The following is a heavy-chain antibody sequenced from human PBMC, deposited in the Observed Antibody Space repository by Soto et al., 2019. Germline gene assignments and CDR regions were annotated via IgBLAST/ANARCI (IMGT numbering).Heavy chain of an antibody. V-gene: IGHV3-7*03. CDR2: IKQDGSEK. CDR1: GFTFSSYW. D-gene: IGHD6-19*01. CDR3: ARDGQFKYSSGLFDP. Sequence: GGSLRLSCAASGFTFSSYWMSWVRQAPGKGLEWVANIKQDGSEKYYVDSVKGRFTISRDKAKNSLCLQMNSPRAEDTAVYYCARDGQFKYSSGLFDPWGQGTLVTVSS. J-gene: IGHJ5*02.